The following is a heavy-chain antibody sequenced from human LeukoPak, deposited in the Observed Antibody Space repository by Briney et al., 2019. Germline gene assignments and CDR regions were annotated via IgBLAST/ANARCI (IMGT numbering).Heavy chain of an antibody. CDR1: GYSISSGYY. D-gene: IGHD3-16*01. CDR3: AREMHWDYYYYGMDV. J-gene: IGHJ6*02. CDR2: IYHSGST. V-gene: IGHV4-38-2*02. Sequence: SETLSLTCTVSGYSISSGYYWGWIRQPPGKGLEWIGSIYHSGSTYYNPSLKSRVTISVDTSKNQFSLKLSSVTAADTAVYYCAREMHWDYYYYGMDVWGQGTTVTVSS.